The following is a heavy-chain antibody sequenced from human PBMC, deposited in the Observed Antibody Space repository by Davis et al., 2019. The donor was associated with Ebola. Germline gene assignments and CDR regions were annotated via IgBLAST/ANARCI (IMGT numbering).Heavy chain of an antibody. CDR3: AHTWDLTWYFDY. CDR1: GFSLNTGVG. CDR2: IFWDGDK. J-gene: IGHJ4*02. D-gene: IGHD1-26*01. Sequence: SGPTLVKPTETLALTCTFSGFSLNTGVGVGWVRQPPGKALEWLAVIFWDGDKYSRPSVESRLTIAKDTSKNQVVLTVTNMDPVDTATYYCAHTWDLTWYFDYWGPGILVTVSS. V-gene: IGHV2-5*02.